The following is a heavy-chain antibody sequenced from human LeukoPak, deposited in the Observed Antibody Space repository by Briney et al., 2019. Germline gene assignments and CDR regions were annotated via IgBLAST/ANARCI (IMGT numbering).Heavy chain of an antibody. CDR1: GFTFDDYA. Sequence: GGSLRLSCAASGFTFDDYAMHWVRQAPGKGLEWVSGISWNSGSIGYADSVKGRFTISRDNAKNSLYLQMNSLRAEHTAVYYCARCRGSSPAGKFDYWGQGTLVTVSS. CDR3: ARCRGSSPAGKFDY. J-gene: IGHJ4*02. V-gene: IGHV3-9*01. CDR2: ISWNSGSI. D-gene: IGHD1-26*01.